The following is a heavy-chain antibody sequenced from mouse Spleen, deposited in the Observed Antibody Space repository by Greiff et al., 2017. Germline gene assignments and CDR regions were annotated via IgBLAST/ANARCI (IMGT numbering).Heavy chain of an antibody. CDR2: IYPGDGDT. V-gene: IGHV1-82*01. J-gene: IGHJ3*01. D-gene: IGHD1-1*02. CDR3: ANGAPWFAY. Sequence: VQLQQSGPELVKPGASVKISCKASGYAFSSSWMNWVKQRPGKGLEWIGRIYPGDGDTNYNGKFKGKATLTADKSSSTADMQLSSLTSEDSAVYFCANGAPWFAYWGQGTLVTVSA. CDR1: GYAFSSSW.